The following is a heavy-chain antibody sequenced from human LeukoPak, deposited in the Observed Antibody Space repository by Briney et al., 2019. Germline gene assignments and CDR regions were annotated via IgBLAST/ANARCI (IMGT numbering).Heavy chain of an antibody. Sequence: SGTLSLTCAVSGGSISSSNWWSWVRQPPGKGLEWIGEIYHSGSTNYNPSLKSRVTISVGKSKNQFSLKLSSVTAADTAVYYCARGYCSGGSCFLFDYWGQGTLVTVSS. D-gene: IGHD2-15*01. CDR3: ARGYCSGGSCFLFDY. J-gene: IGHJ4*02. CDR1: GGSISSSNW. CDR2: IYHSGST. V-gene: IGHV4-4*02.